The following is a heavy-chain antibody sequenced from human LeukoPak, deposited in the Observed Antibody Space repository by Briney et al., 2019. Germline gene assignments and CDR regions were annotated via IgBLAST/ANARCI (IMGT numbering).Heavy chain of an antibody. V-gene: IGHV3-33*01. CDR1: GFTFSSYG. Sequence: GRSLRLSCAASGFTFSSYGMHWVRQAPGKGLEWVAVIWYDGSNKYYADSVKGRFTISRDNSKNTLYLQMNSLRAEDTAVYYCERSTWNGVVINFDYWGQGTLVTVSS. D-gene: IGHD3-3*01. CDR2: IWYDGSNK. CDR3: ERSTWNGVVINFDY. J-gene: IGHJ4*02.